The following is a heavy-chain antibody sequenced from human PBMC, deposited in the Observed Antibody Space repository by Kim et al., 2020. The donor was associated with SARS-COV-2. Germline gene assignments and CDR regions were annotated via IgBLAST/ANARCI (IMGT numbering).Heavy chain of an antibody. J-gene: IGHJ4*02. CDR3: AREHVRSWYIYGLHRIAVAHFDY. D-gene: IGHD6-19*01. CDR2: INHSGST. CDR1: GGSFSGYY. V-gene: IGHV4-34*01. Sequence: SETLSLTCAVYGGSFSGYYWSWIRQPPGKGLEWIGEINHSGSTNYNPSLKSRVTISVDTSKNQFSLKLSSVTAADTAVYYCAREHVRSWYIYGLHRIAVAHFDYWGQGTLVTVSS.